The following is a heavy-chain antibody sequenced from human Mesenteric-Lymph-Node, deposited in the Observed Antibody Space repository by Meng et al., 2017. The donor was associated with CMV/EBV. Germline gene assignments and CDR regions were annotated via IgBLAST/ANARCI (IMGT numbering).Heavy chain of an antibody. D-gene: IGHD1-1*01. V-gene: IGHV3-7*01. CDR3: ARDPDWSDVLDS. J-gene: IGHJ4*02. Sequence: SCKASGYTFTGYYIHWVRQAPGQGLEWMANIKQDGSEKYYVDSVKGRFTISRDNAKNSLYLQMNILRGEDTAVYYCARDPDWSDVLDSWGQGTLVTVSS. CDR2: IKQDGSEK. CDR1: GYTFTGYY.